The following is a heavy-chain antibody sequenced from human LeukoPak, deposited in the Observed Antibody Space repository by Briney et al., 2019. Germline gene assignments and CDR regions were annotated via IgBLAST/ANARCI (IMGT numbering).Heavy chain of an antibody. J-gene: IGHJ4*02. Sequence: GGSLRLSCAASGFTFSNYAVSWVRQAAGEGLEWVSGISGSGDGTYYGDSVKGRFTISRDKPKNTLYLQMNSLRAEDTAVYYCAKEKQRNFDYWGQGTLVTVSS. CDR1: GFTFSNYA. CDR3: AKEKQRNFDY. CDR2: ISGSGDGT. V-gene: IGHV3-23*01.